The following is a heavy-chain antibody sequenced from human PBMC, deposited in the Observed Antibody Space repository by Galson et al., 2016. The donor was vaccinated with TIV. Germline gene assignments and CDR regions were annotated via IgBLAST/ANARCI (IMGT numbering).Heavy chain of an antibody. D-gene: IGHD2-8*02. V-gene: IGHV5-51*01. CDR2: IYPGDSDT. CDR3: GILGYCTGDNCLADDAFAL. J-gene: IGHJ3*01. Sequence: QSGAEVKEPGESLKISCKGSGYRFATSWIGWVRQMPGKGLEWMGIIYPGDSDTRYSRSFQGQVTISADKSTKTAYLQWRSLKATDTAMYYCGILGYCTGDNCLADDAFALWDQARMVIVSA. CDR1: GYRFATSW.